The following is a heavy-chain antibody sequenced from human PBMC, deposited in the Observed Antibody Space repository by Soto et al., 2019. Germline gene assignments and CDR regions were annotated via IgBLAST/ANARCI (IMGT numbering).Heavy chain of an antibody. CDR2: ITSSGTTI. V-gene: IGHV3-11*01. CDR1: GFIFSDYY. D-gene: IGHD3-3*01. Sequence: GGSLRLSCAASGFIFSDYYMSWIRQAPGKGLEWVSYITSSGTTIYYADSVKGRFTISRDNAKNSLYLQMNSLRAEDTAVYYCAREISDFWSGFHRGNWFDPWGQGTPVTVSS. J-gene: IGHJ5*02. CDR3: AREISDFWSGFHRGNWFDP.